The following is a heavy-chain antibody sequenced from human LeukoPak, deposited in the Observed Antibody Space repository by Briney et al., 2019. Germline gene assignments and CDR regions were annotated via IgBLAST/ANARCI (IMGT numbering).Heavy chain of an antibody. CDR3: ARDYYGSGVPDFYYYYMDV. J-gene: IGHJ6*03. D-gene: IGHD3-10*01. V-gene: IGHV1-2*02. CDR1: GYTFTGYY. CDR2: INPNNGGT. Sequence: ASVKVSCKSSGYTFTGYYIHWVRHAPGQGPQYMGWINPNNGGTNYSPNFQGRVTMTRDTTISTAYLELSRLIYDDTATYYCARDYYGSGVPDFYYYYMDVWGKGTTVTVSS.